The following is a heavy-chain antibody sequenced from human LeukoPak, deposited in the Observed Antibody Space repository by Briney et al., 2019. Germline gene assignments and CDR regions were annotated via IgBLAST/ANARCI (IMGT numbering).Heavy chain of an antibody. V-gene: IGHV4-38-2*01. Sequence: SETLSLMCAVSGYSISSAYYWGWIRQPPGKGLEWIGRIYYSGSTYYNPSLKSRVTISVDTSKNQFSLKLTSVTAADTAVYYCARLIAVASADYWGQGTLVTVSS. D-gene: IGHD6-19*01. CDR2: IYYSGST. CDR3: ARLIAVASADY. J-gene: IGHJ4*02. CDR1: GYSISSAYY.